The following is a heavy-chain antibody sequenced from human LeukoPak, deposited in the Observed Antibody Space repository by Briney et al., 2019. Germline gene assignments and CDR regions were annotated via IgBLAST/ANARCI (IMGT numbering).Heavy chain of an antibody. CDR2: IKPDGSEM. D-gene: IGHD1-14*01. V-gene: IGHV3-7*05. J-gene: IGHJ6*02. CDR3: ARGPKTTDV. Sequence: GGSLRLSCAASGFTFSNYWMSWVRQAPGKGLEWMANIKPDGSEMYYVDSGKGRFTISRDNAKNSLYLQMNSLRPEATAVYYCARGPKTTDVWGQGTPVTVSS. CDR1: GFTFSNYW.